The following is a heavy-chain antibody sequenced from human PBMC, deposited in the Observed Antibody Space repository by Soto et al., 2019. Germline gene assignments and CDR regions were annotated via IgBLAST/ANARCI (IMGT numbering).Heavy chain of an antibody. D-gene: IGHD4-17*01. Sequence: TLSLTCTVSGGSISSGGYYWSWIRQHPGKGLEWIGYIYYSGSTYYNPSLKSRVTISVDTSKNQFSLKLSSVTAADTAVYYCARDYYDYGSSPGAFDIWGQGTMVT. CDR3: ARDYYDYGSSPGAFDI. CDR1: GGSISSGGYY. J-gene: IGHJ3*02. V-gene: IGHV4-31*03. CDR2: IYYSGST.